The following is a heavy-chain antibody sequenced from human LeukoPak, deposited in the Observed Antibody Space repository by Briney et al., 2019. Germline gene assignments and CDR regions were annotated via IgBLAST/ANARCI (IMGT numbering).Heavy chain of an antibody. D-gene: IGHD3-22*01. CDR2: IYYSGST. CDR3: ARASTMLAPSIDY. CDR1: GGSISSSSYY. V-gene: IGHV4-39*07. J-gene: IGHJ4*02. Sequence: SETLSLTCTVSGGSISSSSYYWGLIRQPLGEGLEWIGSIYYSGSTYYNPSLKSRVTISVDTSKNQFSLKLSSVTAADTAVYYCARASTMLAPSIDYWGQGNLVTVSS.